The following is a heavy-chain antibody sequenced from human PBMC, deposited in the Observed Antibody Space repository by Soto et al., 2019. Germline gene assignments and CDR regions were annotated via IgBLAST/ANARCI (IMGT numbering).Heavy chain of an antibody. CDR2: IYYSGST. CDR3: ARHIAAPGGYYYYGMDV. D-gene: IGHD6-6*01. J-gene: IGHJ6*02. Sequence: SETLSLTCTVSGGSISSSSYYWGWIRQPPGKGLEWIGSIYYSGSTYYNPSLKSRVTISVDTSKNQFSLKLSSVTAADTAVYYCARHIAAPGGYYYYGMDVWGQGTTVTVSS. CDR1: GGSISSSSYY. V-gene: IGHV4-39*01.